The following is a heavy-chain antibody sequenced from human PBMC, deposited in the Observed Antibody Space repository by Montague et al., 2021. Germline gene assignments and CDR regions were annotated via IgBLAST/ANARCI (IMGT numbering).Heavy chain of an antibody. J-gene: IGHJ4*02. V-gene: IGHV6-1*01. CDR2: N. Sequence: NDYAVSVKSRITINPDTSKNQTSLQLNSVTPEDTAVYYCARTSSSSDYWGQGTLVTGSS. CDR3: ARTSSSSDY.